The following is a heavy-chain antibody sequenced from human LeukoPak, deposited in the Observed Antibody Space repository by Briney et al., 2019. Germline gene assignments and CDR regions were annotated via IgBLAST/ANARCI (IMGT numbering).Heavy chain of an antibody. D-gene: IGHD4-17*01. CDR3: ARDANPPHDYGAPGAFDI. J-gene: IGHJ3*02. Sequence: GGSLRLSCAASGSTFSSYAMHWVRQAPGKGLRGVEVIYYDGSNKYYADSVKGRFTISRDNSKSTLYLQMNSLRAEDTAVYYCARDANPPHDYGAPGAFDIWGQGTMVTVSS. CDR2: IYYDGSNK. V-gene: IGHV3-30*04. CDR1: GSTFSSYA.